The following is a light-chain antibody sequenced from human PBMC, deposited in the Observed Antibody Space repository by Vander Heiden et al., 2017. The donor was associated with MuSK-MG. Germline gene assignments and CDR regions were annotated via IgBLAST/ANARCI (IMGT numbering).Light chain of an antibody. CDR1: SSDVGGYNY. Sequence: QTALTQPPSASGSPVPSVTISCTGPSSDVGGYNYVSWYQRHPGKAHQLMIYGVSKRPSGVPVRFSGSKSANTASLTVSGLQAEDEADYYCSSYAGSNNLVFGGGTKLTVL. CDR2: GVS. V-gene: IGLV2-8*01. CDR3: SSYAGSNNLV. J-gene: IGLJ2*01.